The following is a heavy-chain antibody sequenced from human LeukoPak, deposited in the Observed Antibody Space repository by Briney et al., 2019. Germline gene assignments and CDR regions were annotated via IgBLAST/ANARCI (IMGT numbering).Heavy chain of an antibody. CDR3: ARDLPPSGMDV. CDR2: IYYRGST. CDR1: GGFISSYY. Sequence: ASETLSLTCTVSGGFISSYYWSWIRQPPGKGLEWIGYIYYRGSTNYNPSLKSRVTISVDTSKNQFSLKLSSVTAADTAVYYCARDLPPSGMDVWGQGTTVTVSS. V-gene: IGHV4-59*01. J-gene: IGHJ6*02.